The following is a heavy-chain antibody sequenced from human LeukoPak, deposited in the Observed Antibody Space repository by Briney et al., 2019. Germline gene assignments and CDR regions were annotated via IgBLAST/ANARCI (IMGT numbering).Heavy chain of an antibody. J-gene: IGHJ3*02. CDR3: AREGLDYLRAFDI. D-gene: IGHD3/OR15-3a*01. V-gene: IGHV3-53*01. Sequence: GGSLRLSCAASGFTVSSNYMSWVRQAPGEGLEWVSVIYSGGSTYYADSVKGRFTIPRDNSKNTLYLQMNSLRAEDTAVYYCAREGLDYLRAFDIWGQGTMVTVSS. CDR2: IYSGGST. CDR1: GFTVSSNY.